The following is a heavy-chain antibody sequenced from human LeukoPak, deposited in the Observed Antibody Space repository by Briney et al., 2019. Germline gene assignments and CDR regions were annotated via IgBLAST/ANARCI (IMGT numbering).Heavy chain of an antibody. CDR1: GYTFTSYD. J-gene: IGHJ4*02. V-gene: IGHV1-8*01. D-gene: IGHD5-18*01. CDR2: MNPNSGNT. Sequence: ASVKVSCKASGYTFTSYDINWVRQATGQGLEWMGWMNPNSGNTGYAQKFQGRVTMTRNTSISTAYMELSSLRSEDTAVYYSARGGGYSYGPYYFDYWGQGTLVTVSS. CDR3: ARGGGYSYGPYYFDY.